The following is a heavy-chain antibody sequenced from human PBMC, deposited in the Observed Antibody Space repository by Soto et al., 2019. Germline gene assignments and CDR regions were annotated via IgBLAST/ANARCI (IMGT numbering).Heavy chain of an antibody. D-gene: IGHD3-22*01. CDR2: IYYSGST. CDR1: GGSISSGGYY. CDR3: ARDKDYYDSSGPEDDAFDI. V-gene: IGHV4-31*03. J-gene: IGHJ3*02. Sequence: QVQLQESGPGLVKPSQTLSLTCTVSGGSISSGGYYWSWIRQHPGKGLEWIGYIYYSGSTYYNPSLKSRVTLLVDTSKNQFSLKLSSVNAADTAVYYCARDKDYYDSSGPEDDAFDIWGQGTMVTVSS.